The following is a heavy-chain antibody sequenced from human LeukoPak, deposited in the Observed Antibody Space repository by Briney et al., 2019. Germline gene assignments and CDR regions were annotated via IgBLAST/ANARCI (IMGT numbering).Heavy chain of an antibody. V-gene: IGHV1-2*02. J-gene: IGHJ4*02. CDR2: INPNSGGT. D-gene: IGHD5-24*01. CDR1: GYTFTGYY. Sequence: ASVKVSCKASGYTFTGYYMHWVRQAPGQGLEWMGWINPNSGGTNYAQKFQGRVTMTRDTSISTAYMELSRLRSDDTAVYYCARDLEMATNGVVGFDYWGQGTLVTVSS. CDR3: ARDLEMATNGVVGFDY.